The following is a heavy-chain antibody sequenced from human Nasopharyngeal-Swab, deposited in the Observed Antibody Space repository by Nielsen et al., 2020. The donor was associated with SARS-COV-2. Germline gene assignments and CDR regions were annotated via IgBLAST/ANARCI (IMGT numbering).Heavy chain of an antibody. V-gene: IGHV3-48*02. J-gene: IGHJ4*02. Sequence: SCAASGFTFSSYSMNWVRQAPGKGLEWVSYISSSSSTIYYADSVKGRFTISRDNAKNSLYLQMNSLRDEDTAVYYCARLSGWYLSLAFDYWGQGTLVTVSS. CDR1: GFTFSSYS. CDR3: ARLSGWYLSLAFDY. D-gene: IGHD6-19*01. CDR2: ISSSSSTI.